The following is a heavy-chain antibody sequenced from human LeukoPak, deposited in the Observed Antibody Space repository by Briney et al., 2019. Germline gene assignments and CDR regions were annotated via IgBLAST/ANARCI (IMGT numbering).Heavy chain of an antibody. CDR2: ISDSGGST. J-gene: IGHJ5*02. CDR1: GFTFSNYD. CDR3: AKDLSRAVAADWFDP. V-gene: IGHV3-23*01. Sequence: GGSLRLSCAASGFTFSNYDMSWVRQAPGKGLEWVSSISDSGGSTYYADSVKGRFTISRDNSKNTLYLQMTNLRAADTAVYYCAKDLSRAVAADWFDPWDQGSLVTVPS. D-gene: IGHD6-19*01.